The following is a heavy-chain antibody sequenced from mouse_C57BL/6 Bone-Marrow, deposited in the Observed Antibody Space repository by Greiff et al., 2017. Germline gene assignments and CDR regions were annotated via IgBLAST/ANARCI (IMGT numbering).Heavy chain of an antibody. Sequence: EVQLQESGPGLVKPSQSLSLTCSVTGYSITSGYYWNWIRQFPGNKLEWMGYISYDGSNNYNPSLKNRISITRDTSKNQFFLKLNSVTTEDTATYYCAKIAYYSITYFDYWGQGTTLTVSS. V-gene: IGHV3-6*01. CDR1: GYSITSGYY. D-gene: IGHD2-5*01. J-gene: IGHJ2*01. CDR2: ISYDGSN. CDR3: AKIAYYSITYFDY.